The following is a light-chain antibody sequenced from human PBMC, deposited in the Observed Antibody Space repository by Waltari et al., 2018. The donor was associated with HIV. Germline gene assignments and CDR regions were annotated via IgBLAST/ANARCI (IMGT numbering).Light chain of an antibody. Sequence: QSALTQPASVSGSPGQSITISCTGTSSDVGGSHYVSWYQPLPGTAPKLLIYDSNKRPSGIPDRFSGSKSGTSATLGITGLQTGDEADYYCGTWDSSLSAGVFGGGTMLTVL. CDR2: DSN. J-gene: IGLJ2*01. CDR3: GTWDSSLSAGV. CDR1: SSDVGGSHY. V-gene: IGLV1-51*01.